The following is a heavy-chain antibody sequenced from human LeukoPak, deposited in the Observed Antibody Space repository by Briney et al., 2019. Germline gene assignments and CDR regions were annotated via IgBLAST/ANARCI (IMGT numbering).Heavy chain of an antibody. V-gene: IGHV3-21*01. D-gene: IGHD6-13*01. CDR1: GFTFSTYS. Sequence: GGSLRLSCAASGFTFSTYSMNWVRQAPGKGLEWVSSISTSSIYIYYANSLKGRFTISRDNAKNSLYLQMNSLRAEDTAVYYCARAGYSSSWYSDWGQGTLVTVSS. CDR2: ISTSSIYI. CDR3: ARAGYSSSWYSD. J-gene: IGHJ4*02.